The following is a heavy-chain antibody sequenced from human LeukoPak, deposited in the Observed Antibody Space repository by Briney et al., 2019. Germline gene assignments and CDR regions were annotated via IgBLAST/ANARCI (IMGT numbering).Heavy chain of an antibody. CDR1: GFTFSHAW. V-gene: IGHV3-15*01. CDR3: TIGLYNSGGIDH. J-gene: IGHJ4*02. CDR2: IKRNADGAAT. Sequence: GGSLRLSCAASGFTFSHAWMNWGRQAPGKGLEWLGRIKRNADGAATDYAAPVKGRFTISRDDSKNTMYLQMNNLKTEDTAMYYCTIGLYNSGGIDHWGQGTPVTASS. D-gene: IGHD5-24*01.